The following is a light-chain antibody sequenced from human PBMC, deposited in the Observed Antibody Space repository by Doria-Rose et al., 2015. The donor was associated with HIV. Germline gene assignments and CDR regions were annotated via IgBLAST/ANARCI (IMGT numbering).Light chain of an antibody. CDR1: QNIHLF. J-gene: IGKJ1*01. CDR3: QQSFSTPRT. V-gene: IGKV1-39*01. CDR2: ATS. Sequence: TQSPSSLSASVGDRVTITCRASQNIHLFLNWYQQRPWRVPKVLIYATSTLQSGVPSRFSGSGSGTDFTLTISSVQPEDFATYYCQQSFSTPRTFGPGTEVEMK.